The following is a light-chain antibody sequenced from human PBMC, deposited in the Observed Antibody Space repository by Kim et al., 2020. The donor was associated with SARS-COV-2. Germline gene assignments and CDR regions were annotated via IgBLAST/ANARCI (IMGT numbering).Light chain of an antibody. V-gene: IGKV3-20*01. CDR1: QGVSSSY. Sequence: PGERAHPPWRGRQGVSSSYRAVYKEKPGQAPRRLICGAYSRDTGITDRWSGSGSGTDFTLTISRLEREDFAVYYCEQYGSSPLYTFGQGTKLE. CDR3: EQYGSSPLYT. J-gene: IGKJ2*01. CDR2: GAY.